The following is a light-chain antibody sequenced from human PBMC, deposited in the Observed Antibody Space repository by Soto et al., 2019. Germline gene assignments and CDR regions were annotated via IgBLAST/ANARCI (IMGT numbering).Light chain of an antibody. V-gene: IGKV4-1*01. Sequence: DIVMTQSPDSLAVSLGERATINCKSSQSVFYSSINKNYLAWYQQKPGQPPKLLIYWASTRESGVPDRFSGSGSGTEFTLTISSLQDEDVAVYYCQQYYSMYTFGQGTKLEIK. CDR1: QSVFYSSINKNY. CDR2: WAS. CDR3: QQYYSMYT. J-gene: IGKJ2*01.